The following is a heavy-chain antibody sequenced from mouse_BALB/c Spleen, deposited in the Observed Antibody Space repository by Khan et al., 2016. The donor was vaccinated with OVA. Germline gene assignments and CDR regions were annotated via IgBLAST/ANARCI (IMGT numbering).Heavy chain of an antibody. Sequence: VQLQQSGPELVRPGASVKISCKTSGYTFTEYTLHWVKQSHGKSLEWIGVINPKNGVTSYNQKFKGKATLTVDKSSSPAYMEFRSLTSEDSAVYYCARDAGRKWGQGTSVTVSS. V-gene: IGHV1-18*01. CDR3: ARDAGRK. J-gene: IGHJ4*01. CDR1: GYTFTEYT. D-gene: IGHD3-3*01. CDR2: INPKNGVT.